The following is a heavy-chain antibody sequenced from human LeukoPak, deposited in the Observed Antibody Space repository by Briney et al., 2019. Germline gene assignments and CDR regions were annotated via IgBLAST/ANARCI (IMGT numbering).Heavy chain of an antibody. CDR2: IWYDGSNK. CDR1: GFTFSSYG. D-gene: IGHD4-17*01. V-gene: IGHV3-33*06. J-gene: IGHJ4*02. CDR3: AKVGDHDYGYYFDY. Sequence: GGSLRLSCAASGFTFSSYGMHWVRQAPGKGLEWVAVIWYDGSNKYCADSVKGRFTISRDNSKNTLYLQMNSLRAEDTAVYYCAKVGDHDYGYYFDYWGQGTLVTVSS.